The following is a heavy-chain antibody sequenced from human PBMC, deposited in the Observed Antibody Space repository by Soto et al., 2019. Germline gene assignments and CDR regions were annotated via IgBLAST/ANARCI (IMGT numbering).Heavy chain of an antibody. V-gene: IGHV3-30-3*01. Sequence: PGGSLRLSCAASGFTLRSYALHLVRPPPGKGLEWVALISYDGNDKDYADSVKGRFTISRDNSRNTLFLQMNSLRAEDTAVYYCARDYYKYYDSSGYYRSPSYWGQGTLVTVSS. CDR2: ISYDGNDK. CDR3: ARDYYKYYDSSGYYRSPSY. CDR1: GFTLRSYA. J-gene: IGHJ4*01. D-gene: IGHD3-22*01.